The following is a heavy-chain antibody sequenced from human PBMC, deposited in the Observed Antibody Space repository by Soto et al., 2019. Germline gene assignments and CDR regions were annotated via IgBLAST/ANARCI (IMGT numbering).Heavy chain of an antibody. CDR1: GASISSNY. D-gene: IGHD2-15*01. CDR3: ARDGRYPGPFDY. Sequence: QVQLQESGPGLVKPSKTLSFTCTVSGASISSNYWSWIRQPPGKGLEWIGYIYYSGSTNYNPSLKSRVTISVDTSKNQFSLKLSSVTAADTAVYYCARDGRYPGPFDYWGQGTLVTVSS. J-gene: IGHJ4*02. CDR2: IYYSGST. V-gene: IGHV4-59*01.